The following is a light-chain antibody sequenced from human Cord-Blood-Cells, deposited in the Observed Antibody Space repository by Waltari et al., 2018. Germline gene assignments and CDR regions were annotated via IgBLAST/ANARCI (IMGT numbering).Light chain of an antibody. J-gene: IGKJ5*01. CDR1: QSISSY. CDR2: AAS. Sequence: DIQMTQSPSSPSASVEDRVTITCRASQSISSYLNWYQQKPGKAPKLLISAASSLQSGVPSRFSGSGSGTDFTLTISSLQPEDFATYYCQQSYSTPITFGQGTRLEIK. CDR3: QQSYSTPIT. V-gene: IGKV1-39*01.